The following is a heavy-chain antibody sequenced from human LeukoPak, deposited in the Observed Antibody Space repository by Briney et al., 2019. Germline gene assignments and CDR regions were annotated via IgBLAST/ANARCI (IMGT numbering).Heavy chain of an antibody. Sequence: HAGGSLRLSCAASGFSFRDYWMSWVRQAPGKGLEWVADIEPDGSGKTYVDSVKGRFTISRDNAQQSLYLQMDTLTAEDTAVYYSVTSWVRQQRDFWGQGTLVTVSS. V-gene: IGHV3-7*01. CDR1: GFSFRDYW. D-gene: IGHD3-10*01. J-gene: IGHJ4*02. CDR3: VTSWVRQQRDF. CDR2: IEPDGSGK.